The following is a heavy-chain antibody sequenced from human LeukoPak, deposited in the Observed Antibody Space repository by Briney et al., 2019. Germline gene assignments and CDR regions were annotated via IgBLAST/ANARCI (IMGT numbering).Heavy chain of an antibody. J-gene: IGHJ6*02. V-gene: IGHV4-39*07. CDR1: GGSISSSSYY. Sequence: SETLSLTCTVSGGSISSSSYYWSWIRQPPGKGLEWIGEINHSGSTNYNPSLKSRVTISVDTSKNQFSLKLSSVTAADTAVYYCARGEYSSSSGPDYYYYYGMDVWGQGTTVTVSS. D-gene: IGHD6-6*01. CDR2: INHSGST. CDR3: ARGEYSSSSGPDYYYYYGMDV.